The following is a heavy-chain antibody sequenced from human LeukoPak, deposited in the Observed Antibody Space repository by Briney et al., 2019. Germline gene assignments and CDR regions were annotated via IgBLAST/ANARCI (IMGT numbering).Heavy chain of an antibody. D-gene: IGHD2-2*03. CDR1: GGSFSGYY. CDR2: INHSGST. CDR3: ARGYRGYCSSTSCQALIYYYYYMDV. V-gene: IGHV4-34*01. J-gene: IGHJ6*03. Sequence: PSETLSLTCAVYGGSFSGYYWSWIRQPPGKGLEWIGEINHSGSTNYNPSLKSRVTISVDTSKNQFSLKLSSVTAADTAVYYCARGYRGYCSSTSCQALIYYYYYMDVWGQGTTVTVSS.